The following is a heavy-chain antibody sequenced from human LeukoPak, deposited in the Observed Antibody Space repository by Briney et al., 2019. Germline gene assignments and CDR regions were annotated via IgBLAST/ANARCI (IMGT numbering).Heavy chain of an antibody. J-gene: IGHJ6*02. Sequence: ASVKVSCKASGYTFTSYYMHWVRQAPGQGLEWMGIINPSGGSTSYAQKFQGRVTMTRDTSTSTVYMELSSLRSEDTAVYYCARDLAVPAAILHGYYYGMDVWGQGTTVTVSS. CDR2: INPSGGST. CDR3: ARDLAVPAAILHGYYYGMDV. CDR1: GYTFTSYY. D-gene: IGHD2-2*02. V-gene: IGHV1-46*01.